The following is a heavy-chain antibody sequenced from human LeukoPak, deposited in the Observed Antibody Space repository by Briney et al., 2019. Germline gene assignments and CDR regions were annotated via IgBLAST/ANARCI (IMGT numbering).Heavy chain of an antibody. CDR2: ISSSGSTI. D-gene: IGHD3-10*01. V-gene: IGHV3-11*04. CDR1: GFTFSDYY. J-gene: IGHJ4*02. CDR3: ARALEDRGVAFYFEN. Sequence: GGSLRLSCAASGFTFSDYYMRWIRQAPGKGLEWVSYISSSGSTIYYADSVRGRFTISRDNAKNSLYLQMNSLRAEDTAVYYLARALEDRGVAFYFENYGQGNLGTVSS.